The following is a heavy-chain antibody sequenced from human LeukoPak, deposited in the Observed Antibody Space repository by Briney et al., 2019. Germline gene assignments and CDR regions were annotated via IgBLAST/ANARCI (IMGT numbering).Heavy chain of an antibody. V-gene: IGHV4-38-2*02. Sequence: TSETLSLTCTVSGYSISSGYYWGWIRPPPGKGLEWIGSIYHSGSTYYNPSLKSRVTISVDTSKNQFSLKLSSVTAADTAVYYCARTRPTLGYYYYIDVWGEGTTVTVSS. J-gene: IGHJ6*03. CDR1: GYSISSGYY. CDR2: IYHSGST. CDR3: ARTRPTLGYYYYIDV. D-gene: IGHD7-27*01.